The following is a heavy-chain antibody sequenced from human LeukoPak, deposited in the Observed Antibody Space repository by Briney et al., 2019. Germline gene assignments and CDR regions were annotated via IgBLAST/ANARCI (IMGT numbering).Heavy chain of an antibody. CDR2: IKKDRSGK. V-gene: IGHV3-7*01. D-gene: IGHD2-8*02. CDR3: AGGTGFLITS. CDR1: GFTFSSYA. J-gene: IGHJ5*02. Sequence: PGGSLRLSCAASGFTFSSYAMHWVRQAPGKGLEWLAIIKKDRSGKNYMGSVEGRFTISRDNAKNSLYLQMNSLRAEDTAVYFCAGGTGFLITSWGQGTLVTVSS.